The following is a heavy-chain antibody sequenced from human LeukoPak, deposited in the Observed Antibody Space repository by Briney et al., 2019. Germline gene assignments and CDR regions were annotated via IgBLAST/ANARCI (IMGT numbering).Heavy chain of an antibody. J-gene: IGHJ4*02. Sequence: GRSLRLSCTTSGFTFVDYAMSWVRQAPGKGLEWVGFIGVKAYGGTTEYAASVKGRLTISRDDSKSIAYLQMNGLKTEDTAVYYCTRCYYDSSGFYRRLDYWGQGTLVTVSS. V-gene: IGHV3-49*04. D-gene: IGHD3-22*01. CDR1: GFTFVDYA. CDR2: IGVKAYGGTT. CDR3: TRCYYDSSGFYRRLDY.